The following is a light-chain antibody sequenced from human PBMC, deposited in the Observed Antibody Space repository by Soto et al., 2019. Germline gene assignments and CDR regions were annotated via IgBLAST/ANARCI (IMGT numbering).Light chain of an antibody. V-gene: IGLV1-47*01. CDR2: RNN. Sequence: QAVVTQPPSASGTPGQRVTISCSGSSSNIGSNYVYWYQQLPGTAPKLLIYRNNQRPSGVPDRFSGSKSGTSASLAISGLRSEDEADYYCAAWDDSLSGLHVFGTGTKLTVL. CDR3: AAWDDSLSGLHV. J-gene: IGLJ1*01. CDR1: SSNIGSNY.